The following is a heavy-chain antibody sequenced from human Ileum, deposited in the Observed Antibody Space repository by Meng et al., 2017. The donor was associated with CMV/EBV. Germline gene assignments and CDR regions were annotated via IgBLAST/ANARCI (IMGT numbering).Heavy chain of an antibody. J-gene: IGHJ5*02. CDR1: GFTFSSYS. D-gene: IGHD6-13*01. V-gene: IGHV3-21*01. CDR2: ISSSSSYI. Sequence: ASGFTFSSYSMNWVRKATGKGLEWVASISSSSSYIYYADSVKGRFTISRDNAKNSLYLQMNSLRAEDTAVYYCAIFTSSSWLNWFDPWGQGTLVTVSS. CDR3: AIFTSSSWLNWFDP.